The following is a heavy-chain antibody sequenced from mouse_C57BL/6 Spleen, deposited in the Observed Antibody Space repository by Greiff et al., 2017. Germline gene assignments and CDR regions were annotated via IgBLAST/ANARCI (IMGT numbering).Heavy chain of an antibody. CDR1: GYTFTSYW. CDR3: AREVTWAMDY. Sequence: QVQLQQPGAELVKPGASVKLSCKASGYTFTSYWMQWVKQRPGQGLEWIGEIDPSDSYTNYNQKFKGKAPLTVDTSSSTAYMQLSSLTSEDSAVYYCAREVTWAMDYWGQGTSVTVSS. D-gene: IGHD2-13*01. CDR2: IDPSDSYT. V-gene: IGHV1-50*01. J-gene: IGHJ4*01.